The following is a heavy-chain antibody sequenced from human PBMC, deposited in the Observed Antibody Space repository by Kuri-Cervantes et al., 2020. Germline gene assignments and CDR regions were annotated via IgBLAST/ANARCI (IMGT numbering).Heavy chain of an antibody. J-gene: IGHJ5*01. CDR2: ISNDGINK. D-gene: IGHD3-3*01. CDR1: GFTFSSYA. Sequence: GESLKISCAASGFTFSSYAMHWVRQAPGKGLEWMAVISNDGINKYYTDFVKGRITISRDNSKNTLYLQLDSLRPDDTAVYYCARDNSSGYYTDWFDSWGQGTLVTVSS. V-gene: IGHV3-30-3*01. CDR3: ARDNSSGYYTDWFDS.